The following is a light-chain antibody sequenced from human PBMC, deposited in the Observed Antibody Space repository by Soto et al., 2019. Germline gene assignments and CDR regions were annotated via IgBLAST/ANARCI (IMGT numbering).Light chain of an antibody. V-gene: IGLV1-44*01. J-gene: IGLJ3*02. CDR2: SNN. CDR1: RSNIGSNT. CDR3: AVWYDSLNGWV. Sequence: QSVLTQPPSASGTPGQRVTISCSGSRSNIGSNTVNWYQHLPGTAPKLLIYSNNQRPSGVPDRFSGSKSGTSASLAISGLQSEDEAEYYCAVWYDSLNGWVFGGGTQVTVL.